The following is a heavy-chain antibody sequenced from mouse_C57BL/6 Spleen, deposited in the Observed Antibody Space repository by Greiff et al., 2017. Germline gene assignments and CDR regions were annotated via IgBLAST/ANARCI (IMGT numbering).Heavy chain of an antibody. V-gene: IGHV1-4*01. CDR1: GYTFTSYT. CDR3: ARGEGYYGYDEKVHYAMDY. Sequence: QVQLQQSGAELARPGASVKMSCKASGYTFTSYTMHWVKQRPGQGLEWIGYINPSSGYTKYNQKFKDKATLTADKSSSTAYMQLSSLTSEDSAVYYCARGEGYYGYDEKVHYAMDYWGQGTSVTVSS. CDR2: INPSSGYT. J-gene: IGHJ4*01. D-gene: IGHD2-2*01.